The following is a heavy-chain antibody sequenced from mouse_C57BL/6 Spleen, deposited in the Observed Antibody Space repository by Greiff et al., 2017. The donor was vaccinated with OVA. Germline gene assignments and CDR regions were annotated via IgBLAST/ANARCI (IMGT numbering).Heavy chain of an antibody. CDR1: GYAFSSYW. V-gene: IGHV1-80*01. CDR2: IYPGDGDT. J-gene: IGHJ2*01. D-gene: IGHD4-1*01. Sequence: VQLQQSGAELVKPGASVKISCKASGYAFSSYWMNWVKQRPGKGLEWIGQIYPGDGDTNYNGKFKGKATLTADKSSSTAYMQLSSLTSEDSAVYFCARNWDDGDFDYWGQGTTLTVSS. CDR3: ARNWDDGDFDY.